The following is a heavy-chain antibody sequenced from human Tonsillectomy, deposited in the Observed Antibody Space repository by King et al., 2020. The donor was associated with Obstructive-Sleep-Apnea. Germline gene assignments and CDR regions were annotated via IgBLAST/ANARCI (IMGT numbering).Heavy chain of an antibody. D-gene: IGHD6-6*01. Sequence: QLQESGPGLVKPSGTLSLTCAVSGGSISSSNWWSWVRQPPGKGLEWIGEIYHSGTTNYNPSLKSRVTIPVDKSKNQFSMKLSSGTAADTAVYYCARDQSYSSSSVSDTFDIWGQGTMVTVSS. CDR1: GGSISSSNW. CDR3: ARDQSYSSSSVSDTFDI. V-gene: IGHV4-4*02. CDR2: IYHSGTT. J-gene: IGHJ3*02.